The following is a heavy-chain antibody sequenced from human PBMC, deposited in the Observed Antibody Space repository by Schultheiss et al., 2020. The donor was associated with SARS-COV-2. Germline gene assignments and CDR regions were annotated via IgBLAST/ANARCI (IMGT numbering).Heavy chain of an antibody. CDR2: IYYSGST. CDR1: GGSISSSSYY. Sequence: SETLSLTCTVSGGSISSSSYYWGWIRQPPGKGLEWIGSIYYSGSTYYNPSLKSRVTMSVDTSKNQFSLKLSSVTAADTAVYYCARIAAGAATYFDYWGQGTLVTVSS. D-gene: IGHD2-15*01. CDR3: ARIAAGAATYFDY. J-gene: IGHJ4*02. V-gene: IGHV4-39*07.